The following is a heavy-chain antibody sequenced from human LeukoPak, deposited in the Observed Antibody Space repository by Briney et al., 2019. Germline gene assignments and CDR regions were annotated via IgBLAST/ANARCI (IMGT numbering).Heavy chain of an antibody. CDR2: IYYSGST. V-gene: IGHV4-59*01. D-gene: IGHD4-17*01. Sequence: SETLSLTCTVSGGSISSYYWSWIRQPPGKGLEWIGYIYYSGSTNYNPSLKSRVTIPVDTSKNQFSLKLSSVTAADTAVYYCARDAYGDYGWFDPWGQGTLVTVSS. CDR3: ARDAYGDYGWFDP. J-gene: IGHJ5*02. CDR1: GGSISSYY.